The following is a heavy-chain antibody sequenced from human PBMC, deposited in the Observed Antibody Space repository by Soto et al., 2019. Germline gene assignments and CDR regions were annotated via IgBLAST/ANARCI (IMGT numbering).Heavy chain of an antibody. J-gene: IGHJ4*02. D-gene: IGHD2-8*01. CDR1: GYTFTSYY. V-gene: IGHV1-46*01. Sequence: GASVKVSCKASGYTFTSYYMHWVRQAPGQGLEWMGIINPSGGSTSYAQKFQGRVTMTRDTSTSTVYMELSSLRSEDTAVYYCASFFGYCTNGVLHSFRGRGSLVTVSS. CDR2: INPSGGST. CDR3: ASFFGYCTNGVLHSF.